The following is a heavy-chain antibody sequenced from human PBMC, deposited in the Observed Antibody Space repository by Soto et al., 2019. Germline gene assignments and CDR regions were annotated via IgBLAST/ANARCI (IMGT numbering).Heavy chain of an antibody. D-gene: IGHD3-3*01. CDR1: GYTFTGYA. CDR3: ARRSLRDFWSGYPPSDY. CDR2: INAGNGNT. Sequence: ASVKVSCKASGYTFTGYAMHWVRQAPGQRLEWMGWINAGNGNTKYSQKFQGRVTITRDTSASTAYMELSSLRSEDTAVYYCARRSLRDFWSGYPPSDYWGQGTLVTVSS. J-gene: IGHJ4*02. V-gene: IGHV1-3*01.